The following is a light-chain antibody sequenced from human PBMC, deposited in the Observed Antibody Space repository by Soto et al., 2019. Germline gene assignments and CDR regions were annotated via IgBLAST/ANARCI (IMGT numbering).Light chain of an antibody. Sequence: DIQMTQSPSTLSASVGDRVTITCRASQIIGPYLAWYQQKPGKAPNLLIYKASILESGVPSRFSGGASWTDFTLTISSMQPDDFATYYCHQYVSNSQTFGQGTKVESK. J-gene: IGKJ2*01. CDR1: QIIGPY. CDR2: KAS. CDR3: HQYVSNSQT. V-gene: IGKV1-5*03.